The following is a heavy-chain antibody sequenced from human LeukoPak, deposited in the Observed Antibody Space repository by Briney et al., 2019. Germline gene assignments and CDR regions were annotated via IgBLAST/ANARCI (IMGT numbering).Heavy chain of an antibody. Sequence: GRSLSLXCAASGFTFDDYAIHWVRQAPGKGLEWVSGISWNSGGIGYADSVKGRFTISRDNAKNSLYLQMNSLRAEDMALYYCAKSMGYSYGHDAFDIWGQGTMVTVSS. CDR3: AKSMGYSYGHDAFDI. J-gene: IGHJ3*02. CDR1: GFTFDDYA. D-gene: IGHD5-18*01. V-gene: IGHV3-9*03. CDR2: ISWNSGGI.